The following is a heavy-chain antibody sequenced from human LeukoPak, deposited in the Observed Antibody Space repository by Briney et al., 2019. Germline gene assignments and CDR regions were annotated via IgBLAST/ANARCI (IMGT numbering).Heavy chain of an antibody. J-gene: IGHJ4*02. CDR3: ARAQDRVSAFDY. CDR2: IYYTGTT. Sequence: SETLSLTCTVSGGSIIGYHWSWIRQSPRQGLEWIGYIYYTGTTDYNPSLKSRLTMSMDTPKSQFSLELTSETAADTAVYYCARAQDRVSAFDYWGQGTQVTVSS. V-gene: IGHV4-59*01. D-gene: IGHD3-10*01. CDR1: GGSIIGYH.